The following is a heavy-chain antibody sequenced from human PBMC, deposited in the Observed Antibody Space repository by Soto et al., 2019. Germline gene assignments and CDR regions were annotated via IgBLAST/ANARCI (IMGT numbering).Heavy chain of an antibody. CDR1: GLTISGKKY. D-gene: IGHD1-1*01. V-gene: IGHV3-53*01. CDR3: ATWHEREHAYDV. CDR2: LYDVDDS. Sequence: DVQLAESGGGLIQPGESLRLSCAAFGLTISGKKYVAWVRQAPGKGLEWVSALYDVDDSFYADSVKGRFTTSSDSSKTTVYLQMNDLRPDDTAVYYCATWHEREHAYDVWGQGTTVTVSS. J-gene: IGHJ3*01.